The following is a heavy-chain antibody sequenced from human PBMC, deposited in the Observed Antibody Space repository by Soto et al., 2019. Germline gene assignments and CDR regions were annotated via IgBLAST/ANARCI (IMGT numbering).Heavy chain of an antibody. J-gene: IGHJ4*02. CDR2: ISAYNGNT. Sequence: ASVKVSCKPSGYTLNTYYLHWVRQAPGQGLEWMGWISAYNGNTNYAQKLQGRVTMTTDTSTSTAYMELRSLRSDDTAVYYCAIGYDFWSGSTQYYFDYWGQGTLVTVSS. CDR1: GYTLNTYY. CDR3: AIGYDFWSGSTQYYFDY. V-gene: IGHV1-18*04. D-gene: IGHD3-3*01.